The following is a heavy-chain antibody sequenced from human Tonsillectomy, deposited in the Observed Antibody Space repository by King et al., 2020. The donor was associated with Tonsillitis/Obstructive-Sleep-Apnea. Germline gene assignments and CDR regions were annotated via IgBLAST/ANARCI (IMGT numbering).Heavy chain of an antibody. CDR1: GYTFTSYA. Sequence: QLVQSGAEVKKPGASVKVSCKASGYTFTSYALQWVRQAPGQRLEWMEWIITGNGNTKYSHNFQDRVTITRDTSASTAYMELSSLTSEDTAVYYCVRSSGLYYFDYWGQGTLVTVSS. CDR2: IITGNGNT. CDR3: VRSSGLYYFDY. V-gene: IGHV1-3*04. D-gene: IGHD6-19*01. J-gene: IGHJ4*02.